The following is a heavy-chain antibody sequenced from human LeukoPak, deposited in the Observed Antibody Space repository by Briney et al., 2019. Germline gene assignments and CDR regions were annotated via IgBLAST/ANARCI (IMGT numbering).Heavy chain of an antibody. CDR3: AKDSAIFQVVIANWFDP. V-gene: IGHV4-39*06. CDR2: INDSGST. CDR1: GGPISSSSYY. J-gene: IGHJ5*02. Sequence: SETLSLTCTVSGGPISSSSYYWGGIRQPPGKGLEWIGSINDSGSTYKNPSLKSRVTISVDTSKNQFTLKLYSVIAADTADDSGAKDSAIFQVVIANWFDPWGQGTLVTVSS. D-gene: IGHD3-3*01.